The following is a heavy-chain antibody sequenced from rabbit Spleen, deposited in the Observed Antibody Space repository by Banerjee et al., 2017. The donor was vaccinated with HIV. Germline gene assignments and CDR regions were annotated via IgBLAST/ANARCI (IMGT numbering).Heavy chain of an antibody. Sequence: QEQLVESGGGLVQPGGSLKLSCKASGFDFSSYGVSWVRQGPGKGLEWIGYIDPVFGITNYATWVNGRFTISSHNAQNTLFLQLNSLTAADTATYFCVREVAAKFSLWGPGTLVTVS. CDR3: VREVAAKFSL. D-gene: IGHD4-1*01. CDR2: IDPVFGIT. V-gene: IGHV1S47*01. CDR1: GFDFSSYG. J-gene: IGHJ4*01.